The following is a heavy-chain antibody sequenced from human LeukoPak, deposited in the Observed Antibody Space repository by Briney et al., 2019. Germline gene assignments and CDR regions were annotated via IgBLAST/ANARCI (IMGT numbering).Heavy chain of an antibody. CDR3: ARAREDDFWSGYSTGGNWFDP. D-gene: IGHD3-3*01. CDR1: GFTFSIYS. CDR2: ISSSSSYI. Sequence: GGSLRLSCAASGFTFSIYSMNWVRQAPGKGLEWVSSISSSSSYIYYADSVKGRFTISRDSAKNSLYLQMNSVRAEDTAVYYCARAREDDFWSGYSTGGNWFDPWGQGTLVTVSS. V-gene: IGHV3-21*01. J-gene: IGHJ5*02.